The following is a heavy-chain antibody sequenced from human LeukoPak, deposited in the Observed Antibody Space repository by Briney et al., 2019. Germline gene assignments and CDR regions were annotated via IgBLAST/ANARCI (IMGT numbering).Heavy chain of an antibody. D-gene: IGHD3-22*01. CDR1: GYTFTSYD. CDR2: INPNSGGT. Sequence: ASVKVSCKASGYTFTSYDINWVRQATGQGLEWMGWINPNSGGTNYAQKFQGRVTMTRDTSISTAYMELSRLRSDDTAVYYCARVHNSGYWGDDAFDIWGQGTMVTVSS. V-gene: IGHV1-2*02. J-gene: IGHJ3*02. CDR3: ARVHNSGYWGDDAFDI.